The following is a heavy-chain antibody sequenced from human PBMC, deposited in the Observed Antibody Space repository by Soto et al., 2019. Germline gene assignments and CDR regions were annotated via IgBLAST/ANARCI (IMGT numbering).Heavy chain of an antibody. CDR1: GFIFTNYG. Sequence: EGQLVESGGGLVKPGGSLRLSCAASGFIFTNYGMQWVRQAPGKGLEWVASISRTGDEVLYADSVKGRFSISRDNAKNSLSLQMSSLRVEDTSVYYCATDSLYSTTWYDDVDLWGQGTLVTVSS. V-gene: IGHV3-21*06. CDR2: ISRTGDEV. D-gene: IGHD6-13*01. CDR3: ATDSLYSTTWYDDVDL. J-gene: IGHJ5*02.